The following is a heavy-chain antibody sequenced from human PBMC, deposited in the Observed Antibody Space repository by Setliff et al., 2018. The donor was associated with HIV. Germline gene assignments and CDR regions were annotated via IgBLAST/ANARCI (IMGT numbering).Heavy chain of an antibody. CDR3: ARGVFIVGATSAFDI. V-gene: IGHV3-21*01. CDR2: ISSSSSYI. Sequence: PGGSLRLSCAASGFTFSSYSMNWVRQAPGKGLEWVSSISSSSSYIYYADSVKGRFTISRDNAKNSLYLQMNSLRAEDTAVYYCARGVFIVGATSAFDIWGQGTMVTVS. CDR1: GFTFSSYS. J-gene: IGHJ3*02. D-gene: IGHD1-26*01.